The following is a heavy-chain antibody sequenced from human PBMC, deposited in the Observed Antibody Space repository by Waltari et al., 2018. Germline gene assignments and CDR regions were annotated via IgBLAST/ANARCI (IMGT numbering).Heavy chain of an antibody. V-gene: IGHV3-74*01. CDR1: GFTFSSYW. CDR2: INSDGSST. Sequence: EVQLVESGGGLVQPGGSLRLSCAASGFTFSSYWMHWVRQAPGKGLVWVSRINSDGSSTSDADSVKGRFTISRDNAKNTLYRQMNSLRAEDTAVYYCAREDNWNDDGVDYWGQGTLVTVSS. D-gene: IGHD1-1*01. J-gene: IGHJ4*02. CDR3: AREDNWNDDGVDY.